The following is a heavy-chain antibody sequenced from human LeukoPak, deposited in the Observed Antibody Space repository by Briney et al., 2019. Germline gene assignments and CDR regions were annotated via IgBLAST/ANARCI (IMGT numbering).Heavy chain of an antibody. V-gene: IGHV3-74*01. CDR2: INSDGINT. Sequence: ETLSLTCTVSGYSISSGYYWGWVRPAPGKGLVWVSRINSDGINTSYADSVKGRFTISRDNAKNTLNLQMNSLRAEDTAVYYCARDLGQYYDTSDNWFDPWGQGTLVTVSS. D-gene: IGHD3-22*01. J-gene: IGHJ5*02. CDR3: ARDLGQYYDTSDNWFDP. CDR1: GYSISSGYY.